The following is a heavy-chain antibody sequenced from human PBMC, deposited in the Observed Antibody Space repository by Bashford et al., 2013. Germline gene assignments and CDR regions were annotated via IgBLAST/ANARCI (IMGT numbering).Heavy chain of an antibody. J-gene: IGHJ3*01. V-gene: IGHV5-51*01. CDR3: AGEGVTSMTMPTRINAFDV. Sequence: GESLKISCKGSGYSFTSYWIGWVRQMPGKGLEWMGIIYPGDSDTRYSPSFQGQVTISADKSSSTVYLQWSSLKASDTAMYYCAGEGVTSMTMPTRINAFDVWGQGTVVTVSS. D-gene: IGHD1-26*01. CDR1: GYSFTSYW. CDR2: IYPGDSDT.